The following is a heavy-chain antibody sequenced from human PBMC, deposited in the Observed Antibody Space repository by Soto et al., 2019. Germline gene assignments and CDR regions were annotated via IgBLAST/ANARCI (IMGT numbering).Heavy chain of an antibody. CDR3: AKSGSSGWYGWFDP. V-gene: IGHV2-5*01. J-gene: IGHJ5*02. CDR2: IYWYDDK. D-gene: IGHD6-19*01. CDR1: GFSLRTSGVG. Sequence: SGPTLVNPTQTLTLTCIFSGFSLRTSGVGVGWIRQPPGKALEWLGFIYWYDDKRYSPSLKSRLTSTKDTSKNQVVLTMTNMDPVDTATYYCAKSGSSGWYGWFDPWGHGTLVTVSS.